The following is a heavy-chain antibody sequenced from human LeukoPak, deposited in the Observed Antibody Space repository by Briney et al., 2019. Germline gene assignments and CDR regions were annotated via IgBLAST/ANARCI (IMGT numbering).Heavy chain of an antibody. CDR3: ARVPGPIEAAGTG. J-gene: IGHJ4*02. CDR1: GYTFSDYY. V-gene: IGHV1-2*02. Sequence: ASVKVSCKTSGYTFSDYYIHWIRQAPGQGLEWVGWINPNSGDTDYAQKFQGRVTMTRDTSISTAYMELSRLRSDDTAVYYCARVPGPIEAAGTGWGQGTLVTVSS. D-gene: IGHD6-13*01. CDR2: INPNSGDT.